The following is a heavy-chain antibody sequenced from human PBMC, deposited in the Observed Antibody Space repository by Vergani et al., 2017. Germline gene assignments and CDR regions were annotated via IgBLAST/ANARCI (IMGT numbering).Heavy chain of an antibody. D-gene: IGHD2-21*01. CDR3: TTDPRYCGDGSCXWLRDHHYYGMDV. CDR2: IKSTFDRGTT. CDR1: GFSFRNAW. V-gene: IGHV3-15*07. J-gene: IGHJ6*02. Sequence: EVQLVESGGGIVKPGGSRRLSCVASGFSFRNAWMNWVRRTPGKGLEWVGRIKSTFDRGTTDYAAAVKGRFTISRDDSKNTLFLQMNGLKTEDIGVYYCTTDPRYCGDGSCXWLRDHHYYGMDVWGQGTTVTVSS.